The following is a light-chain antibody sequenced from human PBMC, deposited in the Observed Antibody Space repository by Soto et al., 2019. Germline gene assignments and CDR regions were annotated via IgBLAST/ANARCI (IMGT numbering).Light chain of an antibody. V-gene: IGKV3-11*01. J-gene: IGKJ5*01. CDR3: QQRSNWPPIT. CDR1: QSVSSY. Sequence: EIVLTQSPATLSLSPVERATLSCRASQSVSSYLAWYQQKPGQAPRLLIYDASNRATRIPARFSGSGSGTDFTLTISSLEPEDFAVYYCQQRSNWPPITFVQGTRLEIK. CDR2: DAS.